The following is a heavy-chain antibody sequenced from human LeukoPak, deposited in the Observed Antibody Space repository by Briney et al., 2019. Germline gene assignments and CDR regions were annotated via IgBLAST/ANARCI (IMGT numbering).Heavy chain of an antibody. CDR2: IYYSGST. Sequence: SETLSLTCTVSGGSISSGGYYWSWIRQHPGKGLEWIGYIYYSGSTYYNPSLKSRVTISVDTSKNQFSLKLSSVTAADTAVYYCARDGAVAGTGGGLYWGQGTLVTVSS. CDR1: GGSISSGGYY. J-gene: IGHJ4*02. D-gene: IGHD6-19*01. CDR3: ARDGAVAGTGGGLY. V-gene: IGHV4-31*03.